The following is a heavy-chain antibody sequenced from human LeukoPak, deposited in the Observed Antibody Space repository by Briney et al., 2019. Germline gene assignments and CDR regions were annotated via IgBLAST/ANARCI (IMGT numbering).Heavy chain of an antibody. CDR3: ARLSTVGTRVYYFDY. D-gene: IGHD1-1*01. CDR1: GGSIRGYY. CDR2: IYYSGNT. V-gene: IGHV4-59*01. J-gene: IGHJ4*02. Sequence: SETLSLTCTVSGGSIRGYYWSWIRQPPGKGLEWIGYIYYSGNTNYNPSLKSRVTISGDTSKNQFSLKLSSVTAADTAVYYCARLSTVGTRVYYFDYWGQGTLVTVSS.